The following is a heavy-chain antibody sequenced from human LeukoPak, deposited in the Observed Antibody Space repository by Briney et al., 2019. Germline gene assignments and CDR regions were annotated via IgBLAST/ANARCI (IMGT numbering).Heavy chain of an antibody. D-gene: IGHD3-22*01. CDR2: IYYSGST. CDR3: ARRRYYDSSGYYWGAFDI. Sequence: PSETLSLTCTVSGGSISSYYWSWIRQPPGKGLEWIGYIYYSGSTNYNPSLKSRVTISVDTSKNQFSLKLSSVTAADTAVYYCARRRYYDSSGYYWGAFDIWGQGTMVTVSS. J-gene: IGHJ3*02. V-gene: IGHV4-59*08. CDR1: GGSISSYY.